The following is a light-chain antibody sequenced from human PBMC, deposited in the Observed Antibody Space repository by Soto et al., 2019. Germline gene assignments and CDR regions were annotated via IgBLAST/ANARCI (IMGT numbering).Light chain of an antibody. Sequence: EIVLTQSPGTLSLSPGERATLSCRASQSVSSYLAWYQQKPGQAPRLLIDGASSRATGIPDRFSGSGSGTDFTLTISRLEPEDFAVYYCQQYGRPSRTFGQGTKEEIK. CDR2: GAS. V-gene: IGKV3-20*01. CDR1: QSVSSY. CDR3: QQYGRPSRT. J-gene: IGKJ1*01.